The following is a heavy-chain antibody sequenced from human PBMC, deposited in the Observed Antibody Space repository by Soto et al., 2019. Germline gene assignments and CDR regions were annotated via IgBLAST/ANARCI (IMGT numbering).Heavy chain of an antibody. J-gene: IGHJ3*02. D-gene: IGHD6-13*01. CDR3: ATGQQVRMADI. Sequence: QVQLLESGGGLVRPGGSLRLSCAASGFSVSDYYMGWIRQSPGKGLEWISYISGDSIYTNHADSVKGRFTTSRDNAKNSLYLQRNSLRTEDTAVYFCATGQQVRMADIWGQGTMVTVSS. V-gene: IGHV3-11*03. CDR1: GFSVSDYY. CDR2: ISGDSIYT.